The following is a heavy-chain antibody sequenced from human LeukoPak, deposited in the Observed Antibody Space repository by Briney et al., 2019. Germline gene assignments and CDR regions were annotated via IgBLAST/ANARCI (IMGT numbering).Heavy chain of an antibody. CDR1: GFTFSDYY. CDR2: ISSSGSTI. D-gene: IGHD4-17*01. Sequence: GGSLRLSCAASGFTFSDYYMSWIRQAPGKGLEWVSYISSSGSTIYYADSVKGRFTISRDNAKNSLYLQMNSLRAEDTAVYYCARDRGNGDNGSRGFDPWGQGTLVTVSS. J-gene: IGHJ5*02. CDR3: ARDRGNGDNGSRGFDP. V-gene: IGHV3-11*01.